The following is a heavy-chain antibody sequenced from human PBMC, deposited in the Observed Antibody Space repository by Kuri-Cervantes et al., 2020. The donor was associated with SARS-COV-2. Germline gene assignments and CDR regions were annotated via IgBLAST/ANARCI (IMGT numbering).Heavy chain of an antibody. Sequence: GGSLRLSCAASGFTFSSYSMNWVRQAPGKGLEWVSAISGSGGSTYYADSVKGRFTISRDNSKNTLYLQMNSLGPEDTAVYYCASGETTSFYWGQGTRVTVSS. J-gene: IGHJ4*02. D-gene: IGHD4-17*01. CDR3: ASGETTSFY. V-gene: IGHV3-23*01. CDR2: ISGSGGST. CDR1: GFTFSSYS.